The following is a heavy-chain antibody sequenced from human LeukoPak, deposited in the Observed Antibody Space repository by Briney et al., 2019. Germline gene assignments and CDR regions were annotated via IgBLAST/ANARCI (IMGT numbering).Heavy chain of an antibody. CDR1: GFTFRSYS. D-gene: IGHD2-15*01. CDR3: ARGQWWSYYFDY. J-gene: IGHJ4*02. Sequence: PGGSLRLSCAASGFTFRSYSMNWVRQAPGKGLEWVSSISSSSSYIYYADSVKGRFTISRDNAKNSLYLQMNSLRAEDTAVYYCARGQWWSYYFDYWGQGTLVTVSS. CDR2: ISSSSSYI. V-gene: IGHV3-21*01.